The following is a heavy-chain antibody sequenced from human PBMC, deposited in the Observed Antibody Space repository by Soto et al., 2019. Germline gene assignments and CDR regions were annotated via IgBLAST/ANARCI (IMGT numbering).Heavy chain of an antibody. Sequence: QVQLVESGGGLVKPGGSLRLSCAASGFTFSDYYMSWIRQAPGKGLEWVSYISSSSSYTNYADSVKGRFTISRDNAKNALYLQMNSLRAEDTAVYYCARDPYKKVRGQYGMDVWGQGTPVVVS. CDR1: GFTFSDYY. J-gene: IGHJ6*02. CDR2: ISSSSSYT. V-gene: IGHV3-11*05. CDR3: ARDPYKKVRGQYGMDV. D-gene: IGHD3-10*01.